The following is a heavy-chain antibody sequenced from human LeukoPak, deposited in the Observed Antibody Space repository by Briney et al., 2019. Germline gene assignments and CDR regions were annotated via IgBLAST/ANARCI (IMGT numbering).Heavy chain of an antibody. J-gene: IGHJ4*02. CDR2: IRYDGSNK. Sequence: PRGSLRLSCAASGFTFSSYGMHWVRQAPGKGLEWVAFIRYDGSNKYYADSVKGRFTISRDNSKNTLYLQMNSLRAEDTAVYYCATEWELLVNWGQGTLVTVSS. V-gene: IGHV3-30*02. CDR1: GFTFSSYG. D-gene: IGHD1-26*01. CDR3: ATEWELLVN.